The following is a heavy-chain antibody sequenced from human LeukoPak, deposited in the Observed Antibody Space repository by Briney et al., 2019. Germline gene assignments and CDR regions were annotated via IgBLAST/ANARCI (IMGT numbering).Heavy chain of an antibody. CDR2: ISYDGSNK. J-gene: IGHJ3*02. CDR1: GFTFSSYA. V-gene: IGHV3-30*04. CDR3: ARASGRVMIVVVPTGAFDI. D-gene: IGHD3-22*01. Sequence: PGGSLRLSCAASGFTFSSYAMHWVRQAPGKGLEWVAVISYDGSNKYYADSVKGRFTISRDNSKNTLYLQMNSLRAEDTAVYYCARASGRVMIVVVPTGAFDIWGQGTMVTVSS.